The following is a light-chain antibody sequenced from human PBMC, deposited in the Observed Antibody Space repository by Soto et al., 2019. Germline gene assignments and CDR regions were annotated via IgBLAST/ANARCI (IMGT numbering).Light chain of an antibody. CDR3: QSYDSSLSGSVV. V-gene: IGLV1-40*01. CDR1: SSNIGAGYD. J-gene: IGLJ2*01. Sequence: QSVLTQPPSVSGAPGQSVTISCTGTSSNIGAGYDVHWYQQLPGTAPKLLMFGTSIRPVGVPDRFSGSKSGSSASLAITGLQAEDEADYYCQSYDSSLSGSVVFGGGTQLTVL. CDR2: GTS.